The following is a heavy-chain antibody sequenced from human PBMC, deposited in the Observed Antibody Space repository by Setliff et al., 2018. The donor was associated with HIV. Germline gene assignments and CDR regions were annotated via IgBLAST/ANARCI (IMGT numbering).Heavy chain of an antibody. CDR1: GGSISSHY. CDR2: IYYSGST. J-gene: IGHJ4*02. CDR3: ARSNYYDSSGYLITLFDY. V-gene: IGHV4-59*11. Sequence: LSLTCTVSGGSISSHYWTWIRQPPGKGLEWIGYIYYSGSTNYNPSLKSRVTISVDTSKDQFSLKLSSVTAADTAVYYCARSNYYDSSGYLITLFDYWGQGTLVTVSS. D-gene: IGHD3-22*01.